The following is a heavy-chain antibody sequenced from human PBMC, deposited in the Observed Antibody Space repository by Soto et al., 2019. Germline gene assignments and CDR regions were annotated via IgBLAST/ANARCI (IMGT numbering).Heavy chain of an antibody. J-gene: IGHJ6*03. CDR2: ISWNSGSI. CDR1: GFTFDDYA. CDR3: AKDRLGVRWKTIRFPYYYYMDV. V-gene: IGHV3-9*01. D-gene: IGHD3-3*01. Sequence: GGSLRLSCAASGFTFDDYAMHWVRQAPGKGLEWVSGISWNSGSIGYADSVKGRFTISRDNAKNSLYLQMNSLRAEDTALYYCAKDRLGVRWKTIRFPYYYYMDVWGKGTTVTVSS.